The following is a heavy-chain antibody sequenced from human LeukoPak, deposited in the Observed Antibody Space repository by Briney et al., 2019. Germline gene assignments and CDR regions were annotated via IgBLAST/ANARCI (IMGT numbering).Heavy chain of an antibody. Sequence: ASVTVSCKASGYTFTDYYMHWVRQAPGQGLEWMGWINPKSGGRSYARRFQGRVTMTRDTSISTAYMELSRLRSDDTAVYYCATGERLVPAAMWFDYWGQGTLVTVSS. CDR2: INPKSGGR. CDR1: GYTFTDYY. V-gene: IGHV1-2*02. J-gene: IGHJ4*02. D-gene: IGHD2-2*01. CDR3: ATGERLVPAAMWFDY.